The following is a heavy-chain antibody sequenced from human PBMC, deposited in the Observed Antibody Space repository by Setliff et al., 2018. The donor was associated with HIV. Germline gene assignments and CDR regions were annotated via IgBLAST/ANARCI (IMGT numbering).Heavy chain of an antibody. Sequence: PGGSLRLSCAASGFTFSSYWMHWVRQAPGKGLVWVSRIKSDGSSTSYADSVKGRLTISRDNAKNSLYLEMNSLGADDTAVYYCVRGDSRDYWGQGTLVTVSS. CDR3: VRGDSRDY. CDR1: GFTFSSYW. V-gene: IGHV3-74*01. CDR2: IKSDGSST. J-gene: IGHJ4*02. D-gene: IGHD2-21*02.